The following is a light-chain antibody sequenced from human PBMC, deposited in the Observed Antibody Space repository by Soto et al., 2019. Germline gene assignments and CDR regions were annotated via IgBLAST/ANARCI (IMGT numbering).Light chain of an antibody. CDR1: QGISSF. J-gene: IGKJ3*01. V-gene: IGKV1-9*01. CDR3: TQLNSFPIP. Sequence: IQLTQSPSSLSASVGDRVTITCRASQGISSFLAWYQQKPGKAPKLLIYGASTLQSGVTSRFSGSGSETDFTLTIGSLQPEEFETDYCTQLNSFPIPFGPGTKVDIK. CDR2: GAS.